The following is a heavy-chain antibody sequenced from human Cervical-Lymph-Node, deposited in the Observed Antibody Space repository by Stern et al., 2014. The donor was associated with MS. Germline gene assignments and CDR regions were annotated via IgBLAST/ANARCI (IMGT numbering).Heavy chain of an antibody. CDR3: TKAWDS. J-gene: IGHJ4*02. CDR2: KNPDSGDT. CDR1: GYTFTSDD. V-gene: IGHV1-8*01. Sequence: VQLVESGAEVKKPGASVKVSCKTSGYTFTSDDINWVRQASGQGLEWMGWKNPDSGDTGYAQKFQGRLTITRDTSISTACMKLTTPRSEDTAGYYCTKAWDSWGQGTLVIVSS.